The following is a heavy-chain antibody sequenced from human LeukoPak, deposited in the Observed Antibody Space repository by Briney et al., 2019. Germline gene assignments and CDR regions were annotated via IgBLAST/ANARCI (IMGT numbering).Heavy chain of an antibody. CDR1: GGTFSSYA. Sequence: SVKVSCKASGGTFSSYAISWVRQAPGQGLEWMGGIIPIFGTANYAQKFQGRVTITADESTSTAYMELSSLRSEDTAVYYCARDLVLPQELRHAFDIWGQGTMVTVSS. CDR2: IIPIFGTA. V-gene: IGHV1-69*13. J-gene: IGHJ3*02. D-gene: IGHD1-7*01. CDR3: ARDLVLPQELRHAFDI.